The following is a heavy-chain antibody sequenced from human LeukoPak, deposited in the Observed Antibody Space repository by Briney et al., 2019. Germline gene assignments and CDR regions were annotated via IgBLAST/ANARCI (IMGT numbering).Heavy chain of an antibody. CDR2: IRDSGST. Sequence: SETLCLTCTASGGSIGNYYWSWVRQAPGKGLEWIGYIRDSGSTHYDPSLKSRVTISMDVSKSQFSLKVRAVTAADTAVYYCAREEGSSGYGYWGQGTLVTVSS. J-gene: IGHJ4*02. CDR1: GGSIGNYY. V-gene: IGHV4-59*01. D-gene: IGHD6-19*01. CDR3: AREEGSSGYGY.